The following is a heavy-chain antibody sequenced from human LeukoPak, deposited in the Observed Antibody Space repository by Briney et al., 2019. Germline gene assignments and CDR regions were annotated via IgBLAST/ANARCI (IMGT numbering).Heavy chain of an antibody. CDR3: ARDLSFTYYYDSSGLNPFDY. V-gene: IGHV3-21*01. J-gene: IGHJ4*02. CDR1: GFTFSSYS. CDR2: ISSSSSYI. Sequence: GGSLRLSCAASGFTFSSYSMNWVRQAPGKGLEWVSSISSSSSYIYYADSVKGRYTISRDNAKNSLYLQMNSLRAEDTAVYYCARDLSFTYYYDSSGLNPFDYWGQGTLVTVSS. D-gene: IGHD3-22*01.